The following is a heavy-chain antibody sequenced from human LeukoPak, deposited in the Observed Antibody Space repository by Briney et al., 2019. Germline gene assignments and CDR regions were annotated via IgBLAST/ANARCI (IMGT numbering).Heavy chain of an antibody. Sequence: SQTLSLTCTVSGGSISSGSYYWSWIRQPAGKGLEWIGRIYTSGSTNYNPSLKSRVTISVDTSKNQFSLKLSSVTAADTAVYYCARGRVLRGPQYNWFDPWGQGTLVTVSS. CDR3: ARGRVLRGPQYNWFDP. CDR1: GGSISSGSYY. V-gene: IGHV4-61*02. CDR2: IYTSGST. D-gene: IGHD3-3*01. J-gene: IGHJ5*02.